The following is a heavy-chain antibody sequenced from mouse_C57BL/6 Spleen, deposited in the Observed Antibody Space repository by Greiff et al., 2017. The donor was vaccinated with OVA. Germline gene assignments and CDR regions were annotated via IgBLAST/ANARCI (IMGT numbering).Heavy chain of an antibody. V-gene: IGHV5-9*01. Sequence: DVQLQESGGGLVKPGGSLKLSCAASGFTFSSYTMSWVRQTPEKRLEWVATISGGGGNTSYPDSVKGRFTISRDNAKNTLYLQMSSLRYEDTALYYCARHDYGNYEYCDVWGTGTTGTVSS. J-gene: IGHJ1*03. CDR1: GFTFSSYT. CDR3: ARHDYGNYEYCDV. CDR2: ISGGGGNT. D-gene: IGHD2-1*01.